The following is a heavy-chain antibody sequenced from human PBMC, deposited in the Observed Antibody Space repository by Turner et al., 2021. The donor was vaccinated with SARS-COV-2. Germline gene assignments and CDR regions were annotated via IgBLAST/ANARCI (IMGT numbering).Heavy chain of an antibody. CDR2: ISWNSDSI. CDR1: GFIFDAYA. V-gene: IGHV3-9*01. J-gene: IGHJ4*02. CDR3: AKDSGVDYTVTLGY. Sequence: EVQLVESGGGLVQPGRSLRLSCAASGFIFDAYAMHWVRQAPGKGLEWVSGISWNSDSIGYADSVKGRFTISRYNAMNSLYLQMNSLRADDTALYYCAKDSGVDYTVTLGYWGQGTLVTVSS. D-gene: IGHD2-8*02.